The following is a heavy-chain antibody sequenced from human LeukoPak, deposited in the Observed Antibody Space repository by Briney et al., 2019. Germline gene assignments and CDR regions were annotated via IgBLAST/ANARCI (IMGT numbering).Heavy chain of an antibody. J-gene: IGHJ3*02. CDR3: ASYDSGYDFNAFDI. V-gene: IGHV4-31*03. Sequence: SETLSLTCTVSGGSISSGGYYWSWIRQHPGKGLEWIGYIYYSGSTYYNPSLKSRVTISVDTSKNQFSLKLSSVTAADTAVYYCASYDSGYDFNAFDIWGQGTMVTVSS. CDR2: IYYSGST. D-gene: IGHD5-12*01. CDR1: GGSISSGGYY.